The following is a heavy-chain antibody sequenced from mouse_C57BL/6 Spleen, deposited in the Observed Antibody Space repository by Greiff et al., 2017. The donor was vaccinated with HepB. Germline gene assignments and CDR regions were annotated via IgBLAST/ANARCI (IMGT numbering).Heavy chain of an antibody. Sequence: VQLQQPGAELVKPGASVKISCKASGYAFSSYWMNWVKQRPGKGLEWIGQIYPGDGDTNYNGKFKGKATLTADKSTSTAYMQLSSLAYEAAEVIVCARSTNYAMDYWGQGTSVTVSS. D-gene: IGHD1-1*01. J-gene: IGHJ4*01. CDR1: GYAFSSYW. CDR2: IYPGDGDT. V-gene: IGHV1-80*01. CDR3: ARSTNYAMDY.